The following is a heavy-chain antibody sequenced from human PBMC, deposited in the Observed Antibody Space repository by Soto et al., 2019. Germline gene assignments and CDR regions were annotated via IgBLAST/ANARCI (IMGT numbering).Heavy chain of an antibody. CDR3: ARSSGYSYGRFDY. J-gene: IGHJ4*02. Sequence: PSETLSLTCTVSGGSISSYYWSWIRQPPGKGLEWIGYIYYSGSTNYNPSLKSRVTISVDTSKSQFSLKLSSVTAADTAVYYCARSSGYSYGRFDYWGQGTLVTVPS. CDR1: GGSISSYY. V-gene: IGHV4-59*01. CDR2: IYYSGST. D-gene: IGHD5-18*01.